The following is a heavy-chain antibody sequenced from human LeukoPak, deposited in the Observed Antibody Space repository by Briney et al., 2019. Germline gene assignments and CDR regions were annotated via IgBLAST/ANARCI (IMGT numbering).Heavy chain of an antibody. Sequence: GGSLRLSCAASGFTFSSYGMHWVRQAPGKGLEWVAVISYDGSNKYYADSVKGRFTISRDNSKNTLYLQMNSLRVEDTAVYYCARDPSPRTSYYYYYMDVWGKGTTVTVSS. CDR3: ARDPSPRTSYYYYYMDV. CDR1: GFTFSSYG. CDR2: ISYDGSNK. V-gene: IGHV3-30*03. D-gene: IGHD2-2*01. J-gene: IGHJ6*03.